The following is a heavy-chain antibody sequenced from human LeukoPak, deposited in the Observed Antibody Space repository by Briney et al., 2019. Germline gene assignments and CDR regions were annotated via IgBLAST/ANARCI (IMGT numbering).Heavy chain of an antibody. CDR2: ISAYNANT. V-gene: IGHV1-18*01. CDR1: GYTFTSFG. J-gene: IGHJ4*02. Sequence: ASVKVSCKASGYTFTSFGISWVRQAPGQGLEWMGWISAYNANTNFAQNLQGRVTMTTDTSTSTAYMELRSLRSDDTAVYYCARDLGEFVGATYYFDYWGQGTLVTVSS. D-gene: IGHD1-26*01. CDR3: ARDLGEFVGATYYFDY.